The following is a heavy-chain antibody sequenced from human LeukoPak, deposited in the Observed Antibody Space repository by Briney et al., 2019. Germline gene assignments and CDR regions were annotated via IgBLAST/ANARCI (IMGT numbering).Heavy chain of an antibody. J-gene: IGHJ4*02. CDR2: LSYTGKT. CDR3: SVGYFEPFAH. CDR1: GASVSTSH. Sequence: PSETLSLTCVVSGASVSTSHWNWIRRLPGKGLEWIGCLSYTGKTDYNPSLTSRVTISLGTSKNQVSLKLRSVTAADTAVYYCSVGYFEPFAHWGQGTLVTVSS. V-gene: IGHV4-59*02. D-gene: IGHD2/OR15-2a*01.